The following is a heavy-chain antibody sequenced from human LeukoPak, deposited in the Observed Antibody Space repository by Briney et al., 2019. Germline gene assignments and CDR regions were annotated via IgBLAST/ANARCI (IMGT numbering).Heavy chain of an antibody. D-gene: IGHD3-10*01. CDR2: IDTNTGKP. CDR1: GYTFKAYA. CDR3: RSGPWFGEREDF. Sequence: GASEKVSCKASGYTFKAYAMNWVRQAPGQGLEWMGWIDTNTGKPTYAQGFTGRFVFSLDASVSTAYLQISSLKAEDTAVYYCRSGPWFGEREDFWGQGTLVTVSS. J-gene: IGHJ4*02. V-gene: IGHV7-4-1*02.